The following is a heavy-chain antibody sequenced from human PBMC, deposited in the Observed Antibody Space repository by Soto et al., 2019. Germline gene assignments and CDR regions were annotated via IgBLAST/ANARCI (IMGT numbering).Heavy chain of an antibody. CDR1: GFTFTNYW. CDR3: ARDQPGYSYGYGLGY. J-gene: IGHJ4*02. CDR2: INGDGTFR. D-gene: IGHD5-18*01. Sequence: GGSLRLSCAASGFTFTNYWMHWVRQVPGKGLVRVSRINGDGTFRSYADFAEGRFTISRDNAKNTVYLQMNSLRAEDTAVYYCARDQPGYSYGYGLGYWGQGTLVTVSS. V-gene: IGHV3-74*01.